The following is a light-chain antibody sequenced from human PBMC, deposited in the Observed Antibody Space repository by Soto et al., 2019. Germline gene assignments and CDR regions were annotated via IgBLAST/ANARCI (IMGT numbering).Light chain of an antibody. J-gene: IGKJ1*01. Sequence: ETVLTQSPATLSVSPGETATLSCTTSQGLNRNLAWYQQKLGQAPRVLIYGASTRAAGIPARFRGSGSGTEFILTISSLQSEDFTVYYCHENNTWPCTFGQGTKVEIK. CDR3: HENNTWPCT. V-gene: IGKV3-15*01. CDR2: GAS. CDR1: QGLNRN.